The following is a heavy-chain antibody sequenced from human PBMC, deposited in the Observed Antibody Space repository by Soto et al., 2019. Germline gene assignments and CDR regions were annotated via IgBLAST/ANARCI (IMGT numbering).Heavy chain of an antibody. CDR3: AKGSIPDSSSWFRHSPYSYYYYMDV. V-gene: IGHV3-23*01. J-gene: IGHJ6*03. CDR2: ISGSGGST. Sequence: GGSLRLSCAASGFTFSSYAMSWVRQAPGKGLEWVSAISGSGGSTYYADSVKGRFTISRDNSKNTLYLQMNSLRAEDTAVYYCAKGSIPDSSSWFRHSPYSYYYYMDVWGKGTTVTVSS. CDR1: GFTFSSYA. D-gene: IGHD6-13*01.